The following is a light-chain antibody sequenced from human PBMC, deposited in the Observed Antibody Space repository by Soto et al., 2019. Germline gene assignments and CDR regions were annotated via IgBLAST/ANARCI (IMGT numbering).Light chain of an antibody. CDR2: TAS. CDR3: QQLNSYPLT. J-gene: IGKJ4*01. V-gene: IGKV1-9*01. CDR1: QGISNY. Sequence: DIQLTQSPSFLSASVGDRVTITCRASQGISNYLAWYQRKPGKAPKLLIYTASTLQSGVPSRFGGSGSGTEFTLTISSLQPEDFATYYCQQLNSYPLTVGGGTKVEIK.